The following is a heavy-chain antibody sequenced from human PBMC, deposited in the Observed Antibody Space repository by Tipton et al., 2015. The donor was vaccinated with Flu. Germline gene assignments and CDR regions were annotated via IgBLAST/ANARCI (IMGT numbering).Heavy chain of an antibody. Sequence: SLRLSCAASGFTFTNNAMGWVRQAPGEGLEWVSAIDSDFNTHYADSVKGRFTISRDNSKNTLYLQMNSLRAEDTAVYYCAKDILRWAFDFWGQGTMVTVSS. D-gene: IGHD3-3*01. CDR2: IDSDFNT. V-gene: IGHV3-23*01. CDR3: AKDILRWAFDF. J-gene: IGHJ3*01. CDR1: GFTFTNNA.